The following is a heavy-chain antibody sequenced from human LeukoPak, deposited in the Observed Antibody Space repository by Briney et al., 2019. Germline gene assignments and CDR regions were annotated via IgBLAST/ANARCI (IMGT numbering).Heavy chain of an antibody. CDR2: ISWNSGSI. V-gene: IGHV3-9*01. CDR3: AKGGSYRQSDYFDY. Sequence: GGSLRLSCEASGFTFDDYAMHWVRQAPGKGLEWVSGISWNSGSIGYADSVKGRFTISRDNAKNSLYLQMNSLRAEDTALYYCAKGGSYRQSDYFDYWGQGTLVTVSS. CDR1: GFTFDDYA. J-gene: IGHJ4*02. D-gene: IGHD3-16*02.